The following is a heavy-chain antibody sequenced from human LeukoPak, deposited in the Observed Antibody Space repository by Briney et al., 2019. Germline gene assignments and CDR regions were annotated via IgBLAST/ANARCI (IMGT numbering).Heavy chain of an antibody. Sequence: PSETLSLTCTVSGGSISSYYWSWIRQPPGKGLEWIGYIYYSGSTNYNPSLKSRVTISVDTSKNQFSLKLSSVTAADTAVYYCARYNRMDYYDSSGYYSGWFDPWGQGTLVTVSS. CDR2: IYYSGST. V-gene: IGHV4-59*01. CDR3: ARYNRMDYYDSSGYYSGWFDP. D-gene: IGHD3-22*01. J-gene: IGHJ5*02. CDR1: GGSISSYY.